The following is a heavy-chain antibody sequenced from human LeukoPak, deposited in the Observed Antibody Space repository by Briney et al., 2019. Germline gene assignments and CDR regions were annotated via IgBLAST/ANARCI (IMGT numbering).Heavy chain of an antibody. CDR1: GFTFSSYS. CDR2: TSSSSGYI. V-gene: IGHV3-21*01. D-gene: IGHD3-22*01. J-gene: IGHJ4*02. CDR3: ARGLYYYDSSGYPD. Sequence: GGSLRLSCAASGFTFSSYSMHWVRQAPGKGLEWVSFTSSSSGYIYYEDSVKGRFTISRDNSKNTLYLQMNSLRTEDTAVYYCARGLYYYDSSGYPDWGQGTLVTVSS.